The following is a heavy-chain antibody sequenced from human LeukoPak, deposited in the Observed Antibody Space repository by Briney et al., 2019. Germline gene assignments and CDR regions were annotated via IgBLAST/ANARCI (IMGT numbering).Heavy chain of an antibody. CDR2: IYTSGST. Sequence: PSETLSLTCTVSGGSISSGSYYWSWIRQPAGKGLEWIGRIYTSGSTNYNPSLKSRVTISVDTSKNQFSLKLSSVTAADTAVYYCARDRTGRTFDYWGQGTMLTVSS. CDR1: GGSISSGSYY. D-gene: IGHD2-15*01. CDR3: ARDRTGRTFDY. V-gene: IGHV4-61*02. J-gene: IGHJ4*02.